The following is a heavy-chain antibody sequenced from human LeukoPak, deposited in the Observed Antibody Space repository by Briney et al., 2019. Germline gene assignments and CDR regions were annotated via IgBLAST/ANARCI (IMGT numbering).Heavy chain of an antibody. J-gene: IGHJ5*02. V-gene: IGHV3-23*01. Sequence: GGSLRLSCAASGFTFSNYAMNWVRQAPGKGLEWVSVIGGSGGDTYYADSVKGRSTISRDNSKNTLYLQMNSLRAEDTAVYDCARNNWFDPWGQGTLVTVSS. CDR2: IGGSGGDT. CDR1: GFTFSNYA. CDR3: ARNNWFDP.